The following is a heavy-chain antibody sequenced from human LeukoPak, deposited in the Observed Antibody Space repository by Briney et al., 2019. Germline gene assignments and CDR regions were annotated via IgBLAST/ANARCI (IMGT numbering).Heavy chain of an antibody. J-gene: IGHJ4*02. CDR1: GYSFTSYW. CDR2: IYPGDSDT. D-gene: IGHD3-9*01. V-gene: IGHV5-51*01. CDR3: ATGDDILTGYPYYFDY. Sequence: GESLQISCQGSGYSFTSYWIGWVRQMPGKGLEWMGVIYPGDSDTRYSPSFQGQVTISADKSISTAYLQWSSLKASDTAMYYCATGDDILTGYPYYFDYWGQGTLVTVSS.